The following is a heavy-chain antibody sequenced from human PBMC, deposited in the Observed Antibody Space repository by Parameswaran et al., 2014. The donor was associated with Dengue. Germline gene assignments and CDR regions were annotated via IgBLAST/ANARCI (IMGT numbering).Heavy chain of an antibody. CDR2: IYSGGST. CDR3: ARGGSRFSPPNGFDY. V-gene: IGHV3-66*01. Sequence: VRQAPGKGLEWVSVIYSGGSTYYADSVKDRFTISRDNSKNTLYLQMNSLRAEDTAVYYCARGGSRFSPPNGFDYWGQGTLVTVSS. J-gene: IGHJ4*02. D-gene: IGHD2-2*01.